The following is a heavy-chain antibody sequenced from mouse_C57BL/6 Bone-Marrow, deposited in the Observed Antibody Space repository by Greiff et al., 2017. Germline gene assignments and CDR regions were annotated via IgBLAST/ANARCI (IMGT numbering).Heavy chain of an antibody. CDR2: IDPNSGGT. V-gene: IGHV1-72*01. D-gene: IGHD1-2*01. CDR3: ARSRRRYYFDY. Sequence: QVQLQQPGAELVKPGASVKLSCKASGYTFTSYWMHWVKQRPGRGLEWSGRIDPNSGGTKYNEKFKSKATLTVDKPSSTAYMQLSSLTSEDSAVYYCARSRRRYYFDYWGQGTTLTVSS. CDR1: GYTFTSYW. J-gene: IGHJ2*01.